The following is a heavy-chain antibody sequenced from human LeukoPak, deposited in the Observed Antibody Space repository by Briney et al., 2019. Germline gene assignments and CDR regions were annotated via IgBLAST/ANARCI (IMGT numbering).Heavy chain of an antibody. J-gene: IGHJ4*02. CDR3: ALDSSGSRFDY. D-gene: IGHD3-22*01. CDR1: GGSISSYD. CDR2: IYTSGST. Sequence: SETLSLTCTVSGGSISSYDWSCIRQPAGKGLEWIGRIYTSGSTNYNPSLKSRVTMSVDTSKNQFSLKLSSVTAADTAVYYCALDSSGSRFDYWGQGTLVTVSS. V-gene: IGHV4-4*07.